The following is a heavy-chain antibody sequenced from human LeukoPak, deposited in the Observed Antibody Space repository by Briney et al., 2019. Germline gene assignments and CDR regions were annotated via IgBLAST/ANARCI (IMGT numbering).Heavy chain of an antibody. CDR3: ARDFVDYDILTGYYNGFDY. J-gene: IGHJ4*02. CDR2: ISSSGSTI. Sequence: GGSLRLSCAASGFTFSSYEMNWVRQAPGKGLEWVSYISSSGSTIYYADSVKGRITISRDNAKNSLYLQMNSLRAEDTAVYYCARDFVDYDILTGYYNGFDYWGQGTLVTVSS. V-gene: IGHV3-48*03. CDR1: GFTFSSYE. D-gene: IGHD3-9*01.